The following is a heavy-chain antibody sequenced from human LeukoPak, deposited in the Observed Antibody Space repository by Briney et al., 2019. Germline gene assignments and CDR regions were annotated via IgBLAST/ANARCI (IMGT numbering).Heavy chain of an antibody. CDR2: IKQGGSEK. V-gene: IGHV3-7*03. D-gene: IGHD1-26*01. Sequence: GGSLRLSCAASGFTFSDYYMSWVRQAPGKGLEWVANIKQGGSEKYYVDSVKGRFTISRDNAKNSLYLQMNSLRAGDTAIYYCAKEYTGTFSPFPSYFDNWGQGTLVTVSS. J-gene: IGHJ4*02. CDR1: GFTFSDYY. CDR3: AKEYTGTFSPFPSYFDN.